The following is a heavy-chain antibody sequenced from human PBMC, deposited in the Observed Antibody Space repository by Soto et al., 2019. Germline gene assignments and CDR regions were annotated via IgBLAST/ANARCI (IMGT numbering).Heavy chain of an antibody. CDR1: GFTFSSYA. CDR2: ISGSGGST. J-gene: IGHJ6*02. CDR3: AKASPIPSYYYYGMDV. V-gene: IGHV3-23*01. Sequence: GGSLRLSCAASGFTFSSYAMSWVRQAPGKGLEWVSAISGSGGSTYYADSVRGRFTISRDNSKNTLYLQMNSLRAEDTAVYYCAKASPIPSYYYYGMDVWGQGTTVTVSS.